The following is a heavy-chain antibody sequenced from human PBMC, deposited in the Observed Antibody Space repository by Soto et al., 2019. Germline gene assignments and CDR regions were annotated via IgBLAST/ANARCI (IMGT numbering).Heavy chain of an antibody. J-gene: IGHJ4*02. V-gene: IGHV3-30*03. Sequence: QVHLEESGGGVVQPGRSLRLSCAASGFAFSNYGMHWVRQAPGKGLEWVAVISYDGSNKYYGDSVKGRFTISRDNSKNTLYLQMNSLRPEDTAVYYCAMGHSGSVWGQGTLVTVSP. CDR3: AMGHSGSV. CDR2: ISYDGSNK. CDR1: GFAFSNYG. D-gene: IGHD5-18*01.